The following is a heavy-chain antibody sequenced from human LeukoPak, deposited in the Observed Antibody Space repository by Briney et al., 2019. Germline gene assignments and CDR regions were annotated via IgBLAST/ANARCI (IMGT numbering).Heavy chain of an antibody. D-gene: IGHD3-10*01. CDR2: IPDRGRNT. CDR3: VKDPMVRGATYNY. V-gene: IGHV3-23*01. J-gene: IGHJ4*02. Sequence: PGGFLRLSYAASGFTFSRYAMTWVHQYAGLGVEWGSAIPDRGRNTYYAYSVRRRFTISRDNSKNTLYLQMNSVRAEDTAIYYCVKDPMVRGATYNYWGQGTLVSVSA. CDR1: GFTFSRYA.